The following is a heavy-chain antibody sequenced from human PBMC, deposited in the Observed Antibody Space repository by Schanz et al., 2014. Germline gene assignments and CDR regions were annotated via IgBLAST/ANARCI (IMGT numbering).Heavy chain of an antibody. CDR2: INPLSGAT. J-gene: IGHJ5*02. V-gene: IGHV1-2*02. CDR3: ARRGPNCSNNACYHGWFDP. Sequence: QVQLVQSGSEVKKPGASVKVSCKSSGYTFTSYYMHWMRQAPGQGFEWMGWINPLSGATDYAPTFQGRVSMTRDTSISTAYMEVTRLVSSDTAVYYCARRGPNCSNNACYHGWFDPWGQGTLVTVSS. D-gene: IGHD4-4*01. CDR1: GYTFTSYY.